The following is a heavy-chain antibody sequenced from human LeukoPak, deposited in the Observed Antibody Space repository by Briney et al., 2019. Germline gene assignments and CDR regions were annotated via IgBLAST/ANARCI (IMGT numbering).Heavy chain of an antibody. CDR3: ARMWDYYDSSGLGG. V-gene: IGHV1-69*13. CDR1: GGTFSSYA. J-gene: IGHJ4*02. CDR2: IIPIFGTA. D-gene: IGHD3-22*01. Sequence: ASVNVSCKASGGTFSSYAISWVRQAPGQGLEWMGGIIPIFGTANYAQKFQGRVTITADESTSTAYMELSSLRSEDTAVYYCARMWDYYDSSGLGGWGQGTLVTVSS.